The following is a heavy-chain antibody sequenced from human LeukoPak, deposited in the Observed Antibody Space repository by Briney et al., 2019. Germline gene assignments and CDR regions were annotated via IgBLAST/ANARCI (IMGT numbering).Heavy chain of an antibody. CDR2: ISHDGVDK. Sequence: GGSLRLSCAASGFSFSTHGMHWVRQAPGKGLGWATIISHDGVDKYYVDSVKGRFTISRDNSKNTVYLQMNSLRPEDTAVYYCVKGAGLGVTTSWDYWGQGTLVAVSS. CDR1: GFSFSTHG. J-gene: IGHJ4*02. CDR3: VKGAGLGVTTSWDY. D-gene: IGHD4-17*01. V-gene: IGHV3-30*02.